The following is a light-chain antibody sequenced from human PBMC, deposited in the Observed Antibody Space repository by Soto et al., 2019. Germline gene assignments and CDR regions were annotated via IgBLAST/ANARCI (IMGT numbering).Light chain of an antibody. V-gene: IGKV1-39*01. CDR2: AAS. CDR3: QQGYRSPPT. J-gene: IGKJ1*01. CDR1: QSISSN. Sequence: DIQMTQSPSSLSASVGDRVTITCRASQSISSNLNWYQQQPGKVPKLLIYAASSLQSGVPSRFSGSGSGTAFTLTISSLQPEDFATYYCQQGYRSPPTFGQGTKVEIK.